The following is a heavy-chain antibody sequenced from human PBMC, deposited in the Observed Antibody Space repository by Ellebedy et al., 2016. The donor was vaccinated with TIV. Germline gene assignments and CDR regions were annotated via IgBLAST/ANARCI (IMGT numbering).Heavy chain of an antibody. Sequence: GESLKISCAASGFTFSSYWMHWVRQAPGKGLVWVSHINSDGSSTSYADSVKGRFTISRDNAKNTMYLQMNSLRAEDTAVYYCARSLQGGIRGVVTTFYYSFYGMDVWGQGTTVTVSS. CDR3: ARSLQGGIRGVVTTFYYSFYGMDV. CDR1: GFTFSSYW. CDR2: INSDGSST. J-gene: IGHJ6*02. D-gene: IGHD3-10*01. V-gene: IGHV3-74*01.